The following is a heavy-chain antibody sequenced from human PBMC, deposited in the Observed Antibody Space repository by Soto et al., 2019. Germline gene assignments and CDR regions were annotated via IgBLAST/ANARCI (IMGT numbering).Heavy chain of an antibody. D-gene: IGHD1-26*01. V-gene: IGHV3-73*02. CDR2: IRSKGNSYAT. J-gene: IGHJ4*02. CDR3: AKDEGSGSYPDY. CDR1: GFTFSGSA. Sequence: EVQLVESGGGLVQPGGSLKLSCAASGFTFSGSAMHWVRQASGKGLEWVGRIRSKGNSYATAYAASVKGRFTISRDDSKNTLYLQMNSLRAEDTAIYYCAKDEGSGSYPDYWGQGTLVTVSS.